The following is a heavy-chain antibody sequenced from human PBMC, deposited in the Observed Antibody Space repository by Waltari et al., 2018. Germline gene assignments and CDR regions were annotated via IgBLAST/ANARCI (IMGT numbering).Heavy chain of an antibody. CDR1: GYTFTSYA. J-gene: IGHJ6*02. V-gene: IGHV7-4-1*02. CDR3: AGLPGIAAAGTDGYYYYYYGMDV. CDR2: INTNTGNP. Sequence: QVQLVQSGSELKKPGASVKVSCKASGYTFTSYAMNWVRQAPGQGLEWMGWINTNTGNPTYHQGFTGRFVFSLDTYVRTAYLQISSLKAEDTSVYYCAGLPGIAAAGTDGYYYYYYGMDVWGQGTTVTVSS. D-gene: IGHD6-13*01.